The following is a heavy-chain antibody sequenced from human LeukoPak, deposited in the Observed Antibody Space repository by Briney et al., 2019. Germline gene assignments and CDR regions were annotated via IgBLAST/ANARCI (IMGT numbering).Heavy chain of an antibody. V-gene: IGHV1-69*01. Sequence: SVKVSCKASGGTFISYAISWVRQAPGQGLEWMGGIIPIFGTANYAQKFQGRVTIIADESTSTAYMELSSLRSEDTAEYYCASTHSSIAAAGTFNYWGQGTLVTVSS. D-gene: IGHD6-13*01. CDR1: GGTFISYA. J-gene: IGHJ4*02. CDR2: IIPIFGTA. CDR3: ASTHSSIAAAGTFNY.